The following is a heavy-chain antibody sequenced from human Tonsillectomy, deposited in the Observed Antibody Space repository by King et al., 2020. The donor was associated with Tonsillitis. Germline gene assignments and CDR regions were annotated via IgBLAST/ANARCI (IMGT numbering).Heavy chain of an antibody. CDR2: IKNNINGGTT. Sequence: VQLVESGGGLIKPGGSLRLSCAASGLPFSKAYMTWVRQAPGKGLEWVGRIKNNINGGTTDYAAHVKGRFTISRDDSNDTLYLQMNGLKTEDTAVYYCMTTVGPGREFWGQGSLVTVSS. D-gene: IGHD3-10*01. CDR1: GLPFSKAY. J-gene: IGHJ4*02. CDR3: MTTVGPGREF. V-gene: IGHV3-15*01.